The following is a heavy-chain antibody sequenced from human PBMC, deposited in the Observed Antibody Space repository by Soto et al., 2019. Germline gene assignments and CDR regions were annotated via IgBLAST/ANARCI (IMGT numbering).Heavy chain of an antibody. CDR3: ARQVYYDILTGYRPNWFDP. CDR2: IYYSGST. J-gene: IGHJ5*02. V-gene: IGHV4-39*01. D-gene: IGHD3-9*01. Sequence: SETLSLTCTVSGGSISSSSYYWGWIRQPPGKGLEWIGSIYYSGSTYYNPSLKSRVTISVDTSKNQFSLKLSSVTAADTAVYYCARQVYYDILTGYRPNWFDPWGQGTLVTVSS. CDR1: GGSISSSSYY.